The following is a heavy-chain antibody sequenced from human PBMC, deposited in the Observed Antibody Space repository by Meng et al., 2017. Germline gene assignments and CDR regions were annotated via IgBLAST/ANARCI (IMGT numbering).Heavy chain of an antibody. J-gene: IGHJ4*02. CDR3: ASVEMATTIS. CDR2: IYYSGST. Sequence: HRQLAESGPGLVKPSEPLSLTCTAPGGSISSSSYYWGWIRQPPGKGLEWIGSIYYSGSTYYNPSLKSRVTISVDTSKNQFSLKLSSVTAADTAVYYCASVEMATTISWGQGTLVTVSS. V-gene: IGHV4-39*07. D-gene: IGHD5-24*01. CDR1: GGSISSSSYY.